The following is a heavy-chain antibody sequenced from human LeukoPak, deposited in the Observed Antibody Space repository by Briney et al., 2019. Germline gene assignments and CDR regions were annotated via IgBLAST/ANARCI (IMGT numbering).Heavy chain of an antibody. CDR3: AGDRNSDWYSPLDY. Sequence: PGGSLRLSCVASGFTFTKCAMSWIRQAPGQGLGWVAIITATGDTAYYADSVKGRFTISRDNSRNTVYMQMDSLRAEDTAIYYCAGDRNSDWYSPLDYWGQGSQVTVSP. V-gene: IGHV3-23*01. D-gene: IGHD6-19*01. J-gene: IGHJ4*02. CDR2: ITATGDTA. CDR1: GFTFTKCA.